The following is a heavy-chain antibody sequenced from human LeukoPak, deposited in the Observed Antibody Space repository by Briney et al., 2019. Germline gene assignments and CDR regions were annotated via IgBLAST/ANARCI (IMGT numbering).Heavy chain of an antibody. CDR3: ARQAGVEMATIDY. D-gene: IGHD5-24*01. Sequence: GESLKISCKGSGYSFTSYWIGWVRQMPGKGLEWMGIIYPGDSDTRYSPSFQGQVTISVDKSLSAAYLQWSSLKASDTAMYYCARQAGVEMATIDYWGQGTLVTVSS. J-gene: IGHJ4*02. CDR1: GYSFTSYW. V-gene: IGHV5-51*01. CDR2: IYPGDSDT.